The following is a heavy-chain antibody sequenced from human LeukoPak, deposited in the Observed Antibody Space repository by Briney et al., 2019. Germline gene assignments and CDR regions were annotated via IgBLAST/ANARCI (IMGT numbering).Heavy chain of an antibody. CDR2: ISYDGSNK. Sequence: PGGSLRLSCGASGFTFSSYAMHWVRQAPGKGLEWVAVISYDGSNKYYADSVKGRFTISRDNSKNTLYLQMNSLRAEDTAVYYCARATDKEWLLYSHYYGMDVWGQGTTVTVSS. CDR3: ARATDKEWLLYSHYYGMDV. V-gene: IGHV3-30-3*01. J-gene: IGHJ6*02. D-gene: IGHD3-3*01. CDR1: GFTFSSYA.